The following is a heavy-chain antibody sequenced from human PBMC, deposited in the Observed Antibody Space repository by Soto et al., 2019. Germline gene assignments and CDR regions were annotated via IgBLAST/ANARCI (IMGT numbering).Heavy chain of an antibody. D-gene: IGHD2-15*01. Sequence: SETLSLTCAVYGGSFNGSYWRWIRQPPGKGLEWIGEINHSGSTNYNPSLKSRVTISVDTSKNQFSLKLSSVTAADTAVYYCARGAVVVAASGSGYYFPYYYYYGMDVWGQGTTVTVSS. V-gene: IGHV4-34*01. CDR3: ARGAVVVAASGSGYYFPYYYYYGMDV. CDR2: INHSGST. CDR1: GGSFNGSY. J-gene: IGHJ6*02.